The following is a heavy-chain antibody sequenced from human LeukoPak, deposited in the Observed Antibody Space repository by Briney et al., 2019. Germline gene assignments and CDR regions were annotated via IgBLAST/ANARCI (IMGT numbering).Heavy chain of an antibody. Sequence: GGSLRLSCAASGFTVSSNYMSWVRQAPGKGLEWVSVIYSGGSTYYADSVKGRFTISRDNSKNTLYLQMNSLRAEDTAVYYCARGHSSSPILIDWGQGTLVTVSS. CDR1: GFTVSSNY. D-gene: IGHD6-13*01. J-gene: IGHJ4*02. V-gene: IGHV3-53*01. CDR2: IYSGGST. CDR3: ARGHSSSPILID.